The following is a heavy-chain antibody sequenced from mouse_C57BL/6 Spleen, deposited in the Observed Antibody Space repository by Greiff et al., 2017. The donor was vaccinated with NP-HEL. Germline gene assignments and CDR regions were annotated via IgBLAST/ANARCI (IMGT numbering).Heavy chain of an antibody. CDR2: ISYDGSN. CDR3: ARYDYDEAMDY. CDR1: GYSITSGYY. D-gene: IGHD2-4*01. Sequence: EVKLVESGPGLVKPSQSLSLTCSVTGYSITSGYYWNWIRQFPGNKLEWMGYISYDGSNNYNPSLKNRISITRDTSKNQFFLKLNSVTTEDTATYYCARYDYDEAMDYWGQGTSVTVSS. J-gene: IGHJ4*01. V-gene: IGHV3-6*01.